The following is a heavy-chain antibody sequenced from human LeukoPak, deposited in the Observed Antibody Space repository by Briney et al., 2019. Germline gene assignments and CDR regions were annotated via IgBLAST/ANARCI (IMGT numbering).Heavy chain of an antibody. Sequence: GESLRLSCAASGFTFSSYGMHWVRQAPGKGLEWVAFIRYDGSNKYYADSVKGRFTISRDNSKNTLYLQMNSLRAEDTAVYYCARDEGDAFDIWGQGTMVTVSS. CDR3: ARDEGDAFDI. CDR2: IRYDGSNK. J-gene: IGHJ3*02. CDR1: GFTFSSYG. V-gene: IGHV3-30*02.